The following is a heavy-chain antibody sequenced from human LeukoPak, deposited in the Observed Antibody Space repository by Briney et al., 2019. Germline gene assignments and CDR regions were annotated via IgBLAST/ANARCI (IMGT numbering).Heavy chain of an antibody. J-gene: IGHJ6*02. CDR2: IYYSGST. D-gene: IGHD5-24*01. Sequence: SETLSLTCTVSGGSISSGGYYWSWIRQHPGKGLEWIVYIYYSGSTYYNPSLKSRVTISVDTSKNQFSLKLSSVTAADTAVYYCARHRRDGYNFSRVAYYYGMDVWGQGTTVTVSS. CDR1: GGSISSGGYY. CDR3: ARHRRDGYNFSRVAYYYGMDV. V-gene: IGHV4-31*03.